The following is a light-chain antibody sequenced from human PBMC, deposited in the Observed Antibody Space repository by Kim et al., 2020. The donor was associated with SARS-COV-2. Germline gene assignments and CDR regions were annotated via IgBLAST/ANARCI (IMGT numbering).Light chain of an antibody. CDR2: DVN. V-gene: IGLV2-11*03. J-gene: IGLJ2*01. CDR1: SSDVGGYNF. CDR3: CSFAGSYFL. Sequence: PGQSVTISCTGTSSDVGGYNFVSWYQQHPGKAPKFMIYDVNMRPSGVPDRFSGSKSGNTASLTISGLQADDEADYYCCSFAGSYFLFGGGTKVTVL.